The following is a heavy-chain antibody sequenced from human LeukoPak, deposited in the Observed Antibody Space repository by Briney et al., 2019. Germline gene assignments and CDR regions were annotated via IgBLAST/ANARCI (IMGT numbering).Heavy chain of an antibody. V-gene: IGHV4-39*01. CDR2: IYYSGST. CDR1: GGSISSSSYY. Sequence: SETLSLTCTVSGGSISSSSYYWGWIRQPPGKGLEWIGSIYYSGSTYYNPSLKSRVTISVDTSRNQFSLKLSSVTAADTAVYYCASTHSSGFDPWGQGTLVTVSS. J-gene: IGHJ5*02. CDR3: ASTHSSGFDP. D-gene: IGHD6-19*01.